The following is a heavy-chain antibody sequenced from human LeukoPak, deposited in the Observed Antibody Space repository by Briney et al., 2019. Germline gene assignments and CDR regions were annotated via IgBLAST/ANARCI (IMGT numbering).Heavy chain of an antibody. CDR2: INPNTGGT. V-gene: IGHV1-2*02. CDR1: GCTFTEYY. D-gene: IGHD2-21*02. CDR3: AKNKVTSAYNYYYMDV. Sequence: VASVKVSCKASGCTFTEYYIHWVRQAPGQGLEWMGWINPNTGGTNYAQKFRGRVTMTSVTSITTAYMELSRLTSDDTAVYYCAKNKVTSAYNYYYMDVWGTGTTVTVSS. J-gene: IGHJ6*03.